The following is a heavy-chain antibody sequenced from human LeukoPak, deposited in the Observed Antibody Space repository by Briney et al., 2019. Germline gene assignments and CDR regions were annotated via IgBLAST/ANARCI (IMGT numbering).Heavy chain of an antibody. V-gene: IGHV1-18*01. D-gene: IGHD3-10*01. CDR3: ARSDQFQLVYSSGFDP. CDR2: ISPHNGYT. J-gene: IGHJ5*02. Sequence: ASVKVSCKASGGTFSSYAISWVRRAPGQGLEWMGWISPHNGYTNYAQALQDRITITTDISTSTAYLDVRSLRSDDTAIYYCARSDQFQLVYSSGFDPWGQGTLVSVSS. CDR1: GGTFSSYA.